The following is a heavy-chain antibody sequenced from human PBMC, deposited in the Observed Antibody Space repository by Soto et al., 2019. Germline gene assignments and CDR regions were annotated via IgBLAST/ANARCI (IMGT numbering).Heavy chain of an antibody. V-gene: IGHV1-69*13. CDR1: GGTFSSYA. CDR3: ARAFYYDSSGYYGY. Sequence: ASVKVSCKASGGTFSSYAISWVRQAPGQGLEWMGGIIPIFGTANYAQKFQGRVTITADESTSTAYMELSSLRSEDTAVYYCARAFYYDSSGYYGYWGQGTLVTVSS. CDR2: IIPIFGTA. J-gene: IGHJ4*02. D-gene: IGHD3-22*01.